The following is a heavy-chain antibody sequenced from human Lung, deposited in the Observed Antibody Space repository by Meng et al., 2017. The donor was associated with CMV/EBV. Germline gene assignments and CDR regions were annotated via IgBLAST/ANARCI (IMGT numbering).Heavy chain of an antibody. D-gene: IGHD2-2*01. Sequence: CAVYGGSFSGYYWRWIRQPPGKGLEWIGEINHSGSTNYNPSLKGRVTISIDTSKNQFSLKLSSATAADTAVYYCAPRQLLYRFWFHPWGQGTLVTVSS. CDR3: APRQLLYRFWFHP. J-gene: IGHJ5*02. V-gene: IGHV4-34*01. CDR2: INHSGST. CDR1: GGSFSGYY.